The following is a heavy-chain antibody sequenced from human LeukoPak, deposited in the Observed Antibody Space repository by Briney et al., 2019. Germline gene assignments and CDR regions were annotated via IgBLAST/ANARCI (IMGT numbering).Heavy chain of an antibody. J-gene: IGHJ4*02. CDR3: VRGSGSYSVY. V-gene: IGHV4-39*01. CDR2: IYYSGST. D-gene: IGHD1-26*01. Sequence: SETLSLTCTVSGGSISSSSYYWGWIRQPPGEGLEWIGSIYYSGSTYYNPSLKSRVTISVDTSKNQFSLKLSSVTAADTAVYYCVRGSGSYSVYWGQGTLVTVSS. CDR1: GGSISSSSYY.